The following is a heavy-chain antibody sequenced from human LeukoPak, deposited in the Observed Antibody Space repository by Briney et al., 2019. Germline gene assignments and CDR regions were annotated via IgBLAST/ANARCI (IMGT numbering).Heavy chain of an antibody. CDR2: MNPNSGNT. V-gene: IGHV1-8*01. J-gene: IGHJ5*02. Sequence: ASAKVSCKASGYTFTSYDINWVRQATGQGLEWMGWMNPNSGNTGYAQKFQGRVTMTRNTSISTAYMELSSLRSEDTAVYYCARSHCGGDCYSDWWFDPWGQGTLVTVSS. CDR3: ARSHCGGDCYSDWWFDP. D-gene: IGHD2-21*02. CDR1: GYTFTSYD.